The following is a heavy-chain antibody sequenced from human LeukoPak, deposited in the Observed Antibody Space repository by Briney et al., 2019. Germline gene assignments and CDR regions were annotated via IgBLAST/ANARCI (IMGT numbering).Heavy chain of an antibody. Sequence: GGSLRLACAAAGFTFSDYYMSCIRQAPGRGLEWIAYISSSGSSIQYAESVRGRFTISRDNAKTSLYLQMNSLRAEDTSVYYCASSPQWALPDYWGQGTLVTVSS. CDR1: GFTFSDYY. J-gene: IGHJ4*02. D-gene: IGHD1-26*01. CDR2: ISSSGSSI. CDR3: ASSPQWALPDY. V-gene: IGHV3-11*04.